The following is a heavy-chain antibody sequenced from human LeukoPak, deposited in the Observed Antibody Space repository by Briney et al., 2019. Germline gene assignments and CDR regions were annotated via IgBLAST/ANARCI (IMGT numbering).Heavy chain of an antibody. J-gene: IGHJ4*02. V-gene: IGHV1-69*05. D-gene: IGHD3-22*01. Sequence: GASVKVSCKASGGTFSSYAISWVRQAPGQGLEWMGGIIPIFGTANYAQKFQGRVTITTDESTSTAYMELSSLRSEDTAVYYCASRGSGYYFDYWGQGTLVTVSS. CDR3: ASRGSGYYFDY. CDR2: IIPIFGTA. CDR1: GGTFSSYA.